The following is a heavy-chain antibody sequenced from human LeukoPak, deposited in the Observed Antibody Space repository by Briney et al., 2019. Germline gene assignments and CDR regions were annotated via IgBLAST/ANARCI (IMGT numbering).Heavy chain of an antibody. CDR1: GFTFSSYA. V-gene: IGHV3-23*01. CDR3: AAGIAAAGIPIGYYYYGMDV. CDR2: ISGSGGST. D-gene: IGHD6-13*01. J-gene: IGHJ6*02. Sequence: GGSLRLSCAASGFTFSSYAMSGVRHAPGKGLEWVSAISGSGGSTYYADSVKGRFTISRDNSKNTLYLQMNSLRAEDTAVYYCAAGIAAAGIPIGYYYYGMDVWGQGTTVTVSS.